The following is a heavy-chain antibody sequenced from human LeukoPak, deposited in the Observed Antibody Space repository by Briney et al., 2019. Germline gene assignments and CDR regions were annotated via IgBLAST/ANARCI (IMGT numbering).Heavy chain of an antibody. V-gene: IGHV3-53*01. CDR2: IYSGGST. CDR1: GFTVSSNY. Sequence: GGSLRLSCAASGFTVSSNYMSWVRQAPGKGLEWVSVIYSGGSTYYADSVKGRFTISRDNSKNTLYLQMNSLRAEDTAVYYCARDGGYDSSGYGSDAFDIWGQGTMVTVSS. D-gene: IGHD3-22*01. CDR3: ARDGGYDSSGYGSDAFDI. J-gene: IGHJ3*02.